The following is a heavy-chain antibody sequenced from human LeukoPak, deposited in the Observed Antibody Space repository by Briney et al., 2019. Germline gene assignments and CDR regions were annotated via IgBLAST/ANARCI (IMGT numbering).Heavy chain of an antibody. Sequence: ASVKVSCKASRYTLTGYYMHWVRQAPGQGLEWMGWINPNSGGTNYAPKLQGRVTMTRDTSISTAYMELSRLRSDDTAVYYCARARGGSIAAKDYWGQGTLVTVSS. CDR3: ARARGGSIAAKDY. CDR1: RYTLTGYY. CDR2: INPNSGGT. V-gene: IGHV1-2*02. D-gene: IGHD6-13*01. J-gene: IGHJ4*02.